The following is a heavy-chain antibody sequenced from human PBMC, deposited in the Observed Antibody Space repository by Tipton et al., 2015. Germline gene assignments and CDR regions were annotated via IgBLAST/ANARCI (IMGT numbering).Heavy chain of an antibody. D-gene: IGHD3-16*02. CDR3: ARGGGDDYIWGSSRFDS. Sequence: TPSLTCTVSVVSITTGDYYWSWIRQPPGKGLEWIGHISYNGSTCCNPSLKSRLTTSIDTSKNQFSLNLTFVTAADTAMYYCARGGGDDYIWGSSRFDSWGQGILVTVSS. CDR1: VVSITTGDYY. J-gene: IGHJ5*01. CDR2: ISYNGST. V-gene: IGHV4-30-4*01.